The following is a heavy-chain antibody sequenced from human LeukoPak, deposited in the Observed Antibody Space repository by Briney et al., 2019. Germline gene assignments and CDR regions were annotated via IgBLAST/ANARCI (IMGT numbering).Heavy chain of an antibody. CDR1: GFTFSAYS. Sequence: GGSLRLSCAASGFTFSAYSMNSVRQAPGKGLEWVSSISTSSSYIYYADSVKGRFTVSRDNAKNSLFLQMNSLRAEDTALYYCARDREMGTIRNGFDVWGQGTIVSVSS. CDR3: ARDREMGTIRNGFDV. J-gene: IGHJ3*01. CDR2: ISTSSSYI. V-gene: IGHV3-21*01. D-gene: IGHD5-24*01.